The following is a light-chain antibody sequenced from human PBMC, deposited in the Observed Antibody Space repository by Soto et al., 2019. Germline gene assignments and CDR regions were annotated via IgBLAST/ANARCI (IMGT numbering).Light chain of an antibody. CDR2: DAS. V-gene: IGKV3-15*01. CDR1: QSISST. J-gene: IGKJ5*01. Sequence: EIVLTQSPGTLSLSPGERATLSCRAGQSISSTFLNWYQQKPGQAPRLLIYDASTRAPGIPARFSGSGSGTELTLTISSLQSDDFAVYHCQQYNNWPPTFGHGTRLKIK. CDR3: QQYNNWPPT.